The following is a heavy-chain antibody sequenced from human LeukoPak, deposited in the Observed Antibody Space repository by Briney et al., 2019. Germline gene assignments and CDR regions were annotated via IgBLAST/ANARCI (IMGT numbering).Heavy chain of an antibody. CDR2: INWNGGTI. J-gene: IGHJ4*02. V-gene: IGHV3-20*04. CDR3: ARYGFYCSSTSCYIFDN. Sequence: PGGSLRLSCAASGFTFDDYGMSWVRQAPGKGLEWVSGINWNGGTIGYADSVKGRFTISRDNAKNSLYLQMNSLRAEDTALYYCARYGFYCSSTSCYIFDNWGQGTLATVSS. CDR1: GFTFDDYG. D-gene: IGHD2-2*02.